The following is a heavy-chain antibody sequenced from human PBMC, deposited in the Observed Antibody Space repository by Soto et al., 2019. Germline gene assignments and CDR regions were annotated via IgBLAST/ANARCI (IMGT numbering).Heavy chain of an antibody. CDR3: ARVADCSGGSGYFSIDY. J-gene: IGHJ4*02. Sequence: QVQLQESGPGLVKPSQTLSLTCTVSGGSISSGDHYWSWIRQPPGKGLEWIGYIYYSGSTYYNPSLKTRVTTSVDTSKNQFSLKLSSVTAADTAVYYCARVADCSGGSGYFSIDYWGQGTLVTVSS. D-gene: IGHD2-15*01. CDR1: GGSISSGDHY. CDR2: IYYSGST. V-gene: IGHV4-30-4*01.